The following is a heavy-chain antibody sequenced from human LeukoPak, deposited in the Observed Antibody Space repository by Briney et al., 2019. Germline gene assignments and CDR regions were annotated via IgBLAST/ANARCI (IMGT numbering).Heavy chain of an antibody. Sequence: SETLSLTCTVSGGSISSYYWSWIRQPPGKGLEWIGHIYYSGSTNYNPSLKSRVTISVDTSKNQFSLKLSSVTAADTAVYYCARHVVPAAIVDYWGQGTLVTVSS. CDR1: GGSISSYY. CDR2: IYYSGST. D-gene: IGHD2-2*02. CDR3: ARHVVPAAIVDY. J-gene: IGHJ4*02. V-gene: IGHV4-59*08.